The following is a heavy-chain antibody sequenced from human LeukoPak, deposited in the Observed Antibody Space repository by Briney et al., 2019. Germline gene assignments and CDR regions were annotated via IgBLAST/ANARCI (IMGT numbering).Heavy chain of an antibody. CDR3: AREGYSDMDY. Sequence: PSETLSLTCAVYGGSFSGYYWSWIRQPPGKGLEWIGEINHSGSTNYNPSLKSRVTISVDTSKNQFSLKLSSVTAADTAVYYCAREGYSDMDYWGQGILVTVSS. V-gene: IGHV4-34*01. CDR2: INHSGST. J-gene: IGHJ4*02. D-gene: IGHD5-18*01. CDR1: GGSFSGYY.